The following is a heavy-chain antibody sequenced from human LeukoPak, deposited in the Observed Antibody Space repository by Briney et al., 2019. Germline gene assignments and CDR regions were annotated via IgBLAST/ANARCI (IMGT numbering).Heavy chain of an antibody. CDR1: GFTFSTYG. D-gene: IGHD5-18*01. J-gene: IGHJ6*02. V-gene: IGHV3-33*01. CDR3: ARVYSGAAMVPDV. Sequence: GGSLRLSCAASGFTFSTYGMHWVRQAPGKGLEWVAVIWFDGSEEYYADSVKGRFTISRDNSKKTLYLQMNSPRAEDTAVYYCARVYSGAAMVPDVWGQGTTVTVSS. CDR2: IWFDGSEE.